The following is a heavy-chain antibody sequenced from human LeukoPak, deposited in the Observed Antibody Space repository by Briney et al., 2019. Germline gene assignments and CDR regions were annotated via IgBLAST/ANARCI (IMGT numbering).Heavy chain of an antibody. D-gene: IGHD3-16*02. CDR2: VSYDGSWD. Sequence: GGSLRLSCAASGFTFSNYAMHWVRQTPGKGLEWVAFVSYDGSWDSHSDSVKGRFTISRDDSKNTLYLQVTRLRAEDAAVYYCTREERGYIPAFWGQGTLVTVSS. CDR3: TREERGYIPAF. J-gene: IGHJ4*02. CDR1: GFTFSNYA. V-gene: IGHV3-30*01.